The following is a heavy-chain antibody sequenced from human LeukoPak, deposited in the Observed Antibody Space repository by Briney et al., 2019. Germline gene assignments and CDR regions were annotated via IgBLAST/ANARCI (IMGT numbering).Heavy chain of an antibody. V-gene: IGHV3-64*01. Sequence: PGGSLRLSCAASGFTFSSYAMHWVRQAPGKGLEYVSAISSNGGSTYYANSVKGRFTISRDNSKNTLYLQMNSLRAEDTAVYYCAKVGYQLLIHYMDVWGKGTTVTVSS. CDR3: AKVGYQLLIHYMDV. CDR1: GFTFSSYA. CDR2: ISSNGGST. J-gene: IGHJ6*03. D-gene: IGHD2-2*01.